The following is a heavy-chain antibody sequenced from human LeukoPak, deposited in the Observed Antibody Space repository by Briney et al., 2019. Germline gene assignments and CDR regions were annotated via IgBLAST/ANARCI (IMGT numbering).Heavy chain of an antibody. V-gene: IGHV1-18*01. Sequence: ASVKVSCKASGYTFTSYGISWVRQAPGQGLEWMGWISAYNGNTNYAQKLQGRVTMTTDTSTSTAYMELSSLRSEDTAVYYCARDNSVEDTAWWFDPWGQGTWSPSPQ. D-gene: IGHD4-23*01. CDR1: GYTFTSYG. J-gene: IGHJ5*02. CDR3: ARDNSVEDTAWWFDP. CDR2: ISAYNGNT.